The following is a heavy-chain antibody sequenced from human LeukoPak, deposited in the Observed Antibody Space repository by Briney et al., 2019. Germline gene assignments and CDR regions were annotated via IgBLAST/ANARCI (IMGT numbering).Heavy chain of an antibody. CDR1: GFTFSSYS. J-gene: IGHJ3*02. Sequence: GGSLRLSCAASGFTFSSYSMNWVRQAPGKGLEWIASISGSGGSTVYLDSVKGRFTISRDNSQSTLYLHMNSLSTEDTALYYCARAVPAPGTPENAFDIWGQGTMVTVSS. V-gene: IGHV3-23*01. CDR2: ISGSGGST. CDR3: ARAVPAPGTPENAFDI. D-gene: IGHD6-13*01.